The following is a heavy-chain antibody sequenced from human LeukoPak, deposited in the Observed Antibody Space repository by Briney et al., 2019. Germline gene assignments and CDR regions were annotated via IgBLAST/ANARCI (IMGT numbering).Heavy chain of an antibody. D-gene: IGHD1-26*01. CDR2: ISGSGGST. V-gene: IGHV3-23*01. CDR1: GFTFSSYA. Sequence: GGSLRLSCAASGFTFSSYAMNWVRQAPGKGLEWVSGISGSGGSTYYADSVKGRFTISRDNSKNTLYLQMNSLRAEDTAVYYCAEGVYSGSYRLSFSHWGQGTLVTVSS. CDR3: AEGVYSGSYRLSFSH. J-gene: IGHJ4*02.